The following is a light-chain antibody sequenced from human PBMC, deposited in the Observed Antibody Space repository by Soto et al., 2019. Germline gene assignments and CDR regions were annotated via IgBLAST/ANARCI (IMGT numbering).Light chain of an antibody. CDR3: QQYNSYSWT. V-gene: IGKV3-15*01. Sequence: EVVLTQSPATLSVSPGERATLSCRANQAINNNVAWYQLKDGQVPRLLIYGASTRAADVPARFSGGGSGTEFTLTISSLQPDDFATYYCQQYNSYSWTFGQGTKVDIK. J-gene: IGKJ1*01. CDR2: GAS. CDR1: QAINNN.